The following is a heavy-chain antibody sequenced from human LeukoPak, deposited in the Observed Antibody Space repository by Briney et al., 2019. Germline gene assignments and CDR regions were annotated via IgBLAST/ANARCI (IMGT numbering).Heavy chain of an antibody. CDR2: ISSTGNYI. V-gene: IGHV3-21*06. D-gene: IGHD4-23*01. J-gene: IGHJ4*02. CDR1: GFTFSSYG. Sequence: GGSLRLSCAASGFTFSSYGTNWVRQAPGKGLEWVSSISSTGNYIYYTESMKGRFTISRDNAKNSLFLQMNSLRAEDTAVYYCARDRGGRGLDYWGQGTLVTVSS. CDR3: ARDRGGRGLDY.